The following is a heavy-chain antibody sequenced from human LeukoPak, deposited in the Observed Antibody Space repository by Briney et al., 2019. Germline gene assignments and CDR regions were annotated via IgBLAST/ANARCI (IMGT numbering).Heavy chain of an antibody. Sequence: SQTLSLTCTVSRGSVSSGAYYWSWIRQHPGKGLEWLGYIYHSGSTYCNPSLESRISMSLDTSKNQFSLKLSSVTAADTAVYYCARSSSSPRLDYWGQGTLVTVSS. D-gene: IGHD6-6*01. V-gene: IGHV4-31*03. J-gene: IGHJ4*02. CDR2: IYHSGST. CDR1: RGSVSSGAYY. CDR3: ARSSSSPRLDY.